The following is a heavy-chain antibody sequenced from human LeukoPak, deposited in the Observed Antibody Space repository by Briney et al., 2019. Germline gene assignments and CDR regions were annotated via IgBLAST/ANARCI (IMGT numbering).Heavy chain of an antibody. J-gene: IGHJ5*02. Sequence: PSETLSLTCTVSGGSISSYYWSWIRQPPGKGLEWIGYIYYSGSTNYNPSLKSRVTISVDTSKNQFSLKLSSVTAADTAVYYCARAGVAGYYYSSGTRKLNWFDPWGQGTLVTVSS. CDR2: IYYSGST. D-gene: IGHD3-10*01. V-gene: IGHV4-59*01. CDR1: GGSISSYY. CDR3: ARAGVAGYYYSSGTRKLNWFDP.